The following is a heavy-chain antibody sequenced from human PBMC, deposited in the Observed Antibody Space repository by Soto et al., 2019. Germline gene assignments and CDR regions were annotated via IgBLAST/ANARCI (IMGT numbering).Heavy chain of an antibody. CDR3: ARRDNVLLWFGELSGYYYYMDV. J-gene: IGHJ6*03. V-gene: IGHV3-74*01. Sequence: EVQLVESGGGLVQPGGSLRLSCAASGFTFSSYWMHWVRQAPGKGLVWVSRINSDGSSTSYADSVKGRFTISRDNDKNTLYLQMNSLRAEDTAVYYCARRDNVLLWFGELSGYYYYMDVWGKGTTVTVSS. CDR2: INSDGSST. D-gene: IGHD3-10*01. CDR1: GFTFSSYW.